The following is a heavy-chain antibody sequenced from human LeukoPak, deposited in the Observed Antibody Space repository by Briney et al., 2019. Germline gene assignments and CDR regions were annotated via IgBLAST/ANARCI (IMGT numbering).Heavy chain of an antibody. D-gene: IGHD3-22*01. V-gene: IGHV3-11*04. CDR2: ISSSGSTM. Sequence: GGSLRLSCAASGFTFSDYYMSWIRQAPGKGLEWVSYISSSGSTMYYADSVKGRFTISRDNAKNSQYLQVGSLRAEDTAVYYCARGDTSGYYSTFWGQGTMVTVSS. J-gene: IGHJ3*01. CDR1: GFTFSDYY. CDR3: ARGDTSGYYSTF.